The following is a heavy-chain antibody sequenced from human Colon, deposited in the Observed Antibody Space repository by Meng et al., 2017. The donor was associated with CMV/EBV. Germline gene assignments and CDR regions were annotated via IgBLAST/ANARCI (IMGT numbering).Heavy chain of an antibody. CDR1: GFTFSRFG. CDR3: ARGWPPDY. J-gene: IGHJ4*02. CDR2: ICHSSDI. D-gene: IGHD6-13*01. V-gene: IGHV3-21*06. Sequence: GESLKISCTASGFTFSRFGMSWVRQAPGKGLEWVSSICHSSDIYYADSVKGRFTLSRDNAKNSVYLQMNSLTAEDTAVYYCARGWPPDYWGQGTLVTVSS.